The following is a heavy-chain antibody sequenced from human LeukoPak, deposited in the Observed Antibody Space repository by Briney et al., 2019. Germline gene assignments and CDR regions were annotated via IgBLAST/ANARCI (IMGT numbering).Heavy chain of an antibody. CDR1: GGSFSGYY. CDR3: ARGEYSSSSGTGY. Sequence: PSETLSLTCAVYGGSFSGYYWSWIRQPPGKGLEWIGEINHSGSTNYNPSLKSRVTISVDTSKNQFSLKLSSVTAVDTAVYYCARGEYSSSSGTGYWGQGTLVTVSS. D-gene: IGHD6-6*01. J-gene: IGHJ4*02. CDR2: INHSGST. V-gene: IGHV4-34*01.